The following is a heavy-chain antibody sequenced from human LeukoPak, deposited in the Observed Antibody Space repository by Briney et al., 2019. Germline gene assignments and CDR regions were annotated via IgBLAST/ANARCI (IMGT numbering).Heavy chain of an antibody. V-gene: IGHV1-2*02. D-gene: IGHD3-22*01. CDR2: INPNSGGT. CDR3: ARDPYNSSGYYRESFDY. CDR1: GYTFTGYY. Sequence: ASVKVSRKASGYTFTGYYIHWVRQAPGQGLEWMGWINPNSGGTNYAQKFQGRVTMTRDTSISTAYMELSRLRSDDTAIYYCARDPYNSSGYYRESFDYWGQGTLVTVSS. J-gene: IGHJ4*02.